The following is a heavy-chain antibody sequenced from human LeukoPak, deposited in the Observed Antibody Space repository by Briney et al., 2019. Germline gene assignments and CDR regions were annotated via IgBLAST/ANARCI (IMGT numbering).Heavy chain of an antibody. D-gene: IGHD5-18*01. CDR2: IYDNGRN. J-gene: IGHJ6*03. Sequence: PGQTLSLTCAVSCPSISIGGYSWAWLRQPRGKGPEWIVDIYDNGRNYYNPYLKSRVTISVDTSKNQFSLKLRSVTAADTAVYYCARTTEGGYIGYFYYYHMDVWGKGTTVTISS. CDR1: CPSISIGGYS. V-gene: IGHV4-30-4*07. CDR3: ARTTEGGYIGYFYYYHMDV.